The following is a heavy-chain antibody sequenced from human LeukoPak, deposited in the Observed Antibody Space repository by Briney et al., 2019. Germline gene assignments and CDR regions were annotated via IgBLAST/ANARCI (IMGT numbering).Heavy chain of an antibody. J-gene: IGHJ6*02. CDR1: GVTFSNYW. V-gene: IGHV3-74*01. CDR2: INSDGSST. CDR3: ARVRSGSSAGNYGMDV. D-gene: IGHD1-26*01. Sequence: GGSLRLSCAASGVTFSNYWMHWVRQAPGKGLVWVSRINSDGSSTTYADSVKGRFTISRDNAKNTLYVQMNSLRAEDTAVYYCARVRSGSSAGNYGMDVWGQGTTVTVSS.